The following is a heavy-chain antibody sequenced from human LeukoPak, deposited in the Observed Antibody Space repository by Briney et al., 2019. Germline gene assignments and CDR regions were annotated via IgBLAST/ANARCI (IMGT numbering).Heavy chain of an antibody. CDR3: ARDRSSSIDY. Sequence: GGSLRLSCAASGFTVSSNYMSWVRQAPGKGLEWVSVIYSGGSTYDADSVKGRFTISRDNSKNTLYLQMNSLRAEDTAVYYCARDRSSSIDYWGQGTLVTVSS. CDR1: GFTVSSNY. V-gene: IGHV3-66*01. CDR2: IYSGGST. D-gene: IGHD6-6*01. J-gene: IGHJ4*02.